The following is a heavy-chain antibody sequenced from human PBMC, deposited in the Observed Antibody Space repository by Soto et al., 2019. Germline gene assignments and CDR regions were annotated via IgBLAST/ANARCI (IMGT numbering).Heavy chain of an antibody. CDR3: AKDGYGDYYFDY. V-gene: IGHV3-23*01. Sequence: GGSLRLSCAASGFTFSSYAMSWVRQAPGKGLEWVSAISGSGGSTYYADSGKGRFTISRDNSKNTLYLQMNSLRAEDTAVYYCAKDGYGDYYFDYWGQGTLVTVSS. CDR2: ISGSGGST. D-gene: IGHD4-17*01. J-gene: IGHJ4*02. CDR1: GFTFSSYA.